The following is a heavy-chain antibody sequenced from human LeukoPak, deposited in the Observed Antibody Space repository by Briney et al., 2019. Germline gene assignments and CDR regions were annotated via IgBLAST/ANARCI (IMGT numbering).Heavy chain of an antibody. D-gene: IGHD3-22*01. CDR3: AKDLDSPVSAFDSSFDY. Sequence: GDSLRLSCVASGFKFSSYSMMWVSQPPGKGLEWVSSISTSTTHIYYTDSLKGRFTVSRDNARNSLYLHMSSLTAEDTAIYYCAKDLDSPVSAFDSSFDYWGQGTLVTVSS. V-gene: IGHV3-21*04. J-gene: IGHJ4*02. CDR2: ISTSTTHI. CDR1: GFKFSSYS.